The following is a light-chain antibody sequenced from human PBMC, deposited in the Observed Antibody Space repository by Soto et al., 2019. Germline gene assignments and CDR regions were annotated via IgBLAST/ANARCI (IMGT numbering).Light chain of an antibody. CDR3: QQYYTAPLT. Sequence: DILLTKSTDSLAVSLGERDTISCKSSQSHLYSSNNKNYLAWYQQKSGQPPKLLIYWASTRESGVPDRFSGSGSGADFTLTISSLQAEDVAVYYCQQYYTAPLTFGGGTKVDIK. V-gene: IGKV4-1*01. CDR1: QSHLYSSNNKNY. CDR2: WAS. J-gene: IGKJ4*01.